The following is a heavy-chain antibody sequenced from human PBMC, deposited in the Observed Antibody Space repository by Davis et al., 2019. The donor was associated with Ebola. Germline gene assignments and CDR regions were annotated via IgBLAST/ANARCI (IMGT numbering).Heavy chain of an antibody. CDR3: ARAPDIVVVPAAIGPFAYNWFDP. CDR1: GGTFSSYA. CDR2: IIPILGIA. J-gene: IGHJ5*02. Sequence: AASVKVSCKASGGTFSSYAISWVRQAPGQGLEWMGRIIPILGIANYAQKFQGRVTITADKSTSTAYMELSSLRSEDTAVYYCARAPDIVVVPAAIGPFAYNWFDPWGQGTLVTVSS. D-gene: IGHD2-2*02. V-gene: IGHV1-69*04.